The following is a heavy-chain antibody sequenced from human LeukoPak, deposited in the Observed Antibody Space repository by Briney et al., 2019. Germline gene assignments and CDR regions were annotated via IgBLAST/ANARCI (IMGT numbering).Heavy chain of an antibody. J-gene: IGHJ4*02. D-gene: IGHD6-19*01. CDR1: GYSFIYYW. CDR3: ARLRMYSSGWYFDY. Sequence: GESLKISCKGSGYSFIYYWIGWVRQMPGKGLEWMGIIYPADSDTKYSPSFQGQVTISADKSISTAYLQWSSLKASDTAMYYCARLRMYSSGWYFDYWGQGTLVTVSS. V-gene: IGHV5-51*01. CDR2: IYPADSDT.